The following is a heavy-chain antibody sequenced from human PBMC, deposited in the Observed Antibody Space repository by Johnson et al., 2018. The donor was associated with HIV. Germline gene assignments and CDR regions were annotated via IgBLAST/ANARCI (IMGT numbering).Heavy chain of an antibody. V-gene: IGHV3-30*19. Sequence: VQLVESGGGVVQPGRSLRLSCAASGFTFSYYGIHWVRPAPGQGLEWVAVIWYDGSNKYYADSVKGRFTISRDNSKNTLYLKMNSLRAEDTAVYYCARGVDGAFDIWGQGTMVTVSS. CDR2: IWYDGSNK. CDR1: GFTFSYYG. CDR3: ARGVDGAFDI. D-gene: IGHD3-10*01. J-gene: IGHJ3*02.